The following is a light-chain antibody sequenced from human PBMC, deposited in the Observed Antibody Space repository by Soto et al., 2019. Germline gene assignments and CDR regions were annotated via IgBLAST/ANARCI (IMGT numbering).Light chain of an antibody. Sequence: AIQLTQSPSSLSASVGDRVTITCRASQGISSALAWYQQKPGKAPKLLIYDASSLESGVPSRFRGRGFGTVFTLTISSLLPKYFPTYYCQQFNSYPPLFGGGTK. CDR3: QQFNSYPPL. J-gene: IGKJ4*01. V-gene: IGKV1-13*02. CDR2: DAS. CDR1: QGISSA.